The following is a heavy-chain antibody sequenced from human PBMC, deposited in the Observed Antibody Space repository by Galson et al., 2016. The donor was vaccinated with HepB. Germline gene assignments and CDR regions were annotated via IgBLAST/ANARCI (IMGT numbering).Heavy chain of an antibody. J-gene: IGHJ4*02. D-gene: IGHD5-24*01. CDR3: ARATYTFYFDS. V-gene: IGHV4-38-2*01. CDR1: SYSLSSGYY. Sequence: ATLSLTCDVSSYSLSSGYYWGWIRQRPGKGLEWIGTIYYNGRTYYSPSRKSRVTISLDTSKNQFSLKVTSVTAADTAVYYCARATYTFYFDSWGQGTLVAVSA. CDR2: IYYNGRT.